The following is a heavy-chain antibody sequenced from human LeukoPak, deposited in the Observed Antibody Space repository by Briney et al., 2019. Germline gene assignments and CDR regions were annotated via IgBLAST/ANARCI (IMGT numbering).Heavy chain of an antibody. V-gene: IGHV3-21*01. J-gene: IGHJ4*02. D-gene: IGHD3-3*01. CDR1: GFTFSSYS. CDR3: ATPGGDFWSGYTN. Sequence: RSLRLSCAASGFTFSSYSMNWVRQAPGKGLEWVSSISSSSSYIYYADSVKGRFTISRDNAKNSLYLQMNSLRAEDTAVYYCATPGGDFWSGYTNWGQGTLVTVSS. CDR2: ISSSSSYI.